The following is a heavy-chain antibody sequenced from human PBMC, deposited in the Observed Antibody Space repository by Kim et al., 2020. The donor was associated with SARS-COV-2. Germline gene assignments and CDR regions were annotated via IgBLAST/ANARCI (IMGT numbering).Heavy chain of an antibody. D-gene: IGHD3-16*01. Sequence: SETLSLTCTVSGGSISPYYETWIRQPPGKGLEWIGYMYYSGSTNYNPSLESRVTISVDTSKKQFSLKLTSVTAADTAVYYCARVFRGMDVWGQGTTVTVS. CDR1: GGSISPYY. CDR3: ARVFRGMDV. CDR2: MYYSGST. J-gene: IGHJ6*02. V-gene: IGHV4-59*01.